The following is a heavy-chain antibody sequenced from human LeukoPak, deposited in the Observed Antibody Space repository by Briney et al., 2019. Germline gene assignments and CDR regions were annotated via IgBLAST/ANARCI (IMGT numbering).Heavy chain of an antibody. V-gene: IGHV3-74*01. CDR3: ARDKTVSALRRDYMDV. Sequence: PGGSPRLSCVASGFTFSNYWMHWVRQVPGKGLVWVSRIILDGSTTTYADSVKGRFTISRDNAKNTLYLQMNSLRAEDTALYYCARDKTVSALRRDYMDVWGKGTTVTVSS. CDR2: IILDGSTT. J-gene: IGHJ6*03. D-gene: IGHD4-17*01. CDR1: GFTFSNYW.